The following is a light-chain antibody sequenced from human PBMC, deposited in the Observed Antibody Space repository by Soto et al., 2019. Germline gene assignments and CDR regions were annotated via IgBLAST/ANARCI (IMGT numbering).Light chain of an antibody. V-gene: IGKV3-20*01. Sequence: EIVLTQSPGTLSLSPGERATLTCRASQSVSSNYLTWYQQKPGQAPRLLIYGASSRATGIPDRFSGSGSGTDFTLTINRLEPEAFAVYYCQQYGTSSMYTFGQGTKLEIK. CDR2: GAS. CDR3: QQYGTSSMYT. J-gene: IGKJ2*01. CDR1: QSVSSNY.